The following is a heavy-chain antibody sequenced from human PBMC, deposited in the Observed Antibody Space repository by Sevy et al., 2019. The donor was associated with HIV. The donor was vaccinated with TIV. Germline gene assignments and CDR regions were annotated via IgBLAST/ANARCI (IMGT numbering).Heavy chain of an antibody. CDR2: IRYDGSNK. V-gene: IGHV3-30*02. D-gene: IGHD2-2*02. CDR1: GFTFSSYG. J-gene: IGHJ3*02. Sequence: GGSLRLSCAASGFTFSSYGMHWVRQAPGKGLEWVAFIRYDGSNKYYADSVKGRFTISRDNSKNTLYLQMNSLRAEDTAEYYCAKDVGSGSSTSCYSNAFDIWGQGTMVTVSS. CDR3: AKDVGSGSSTSCYSNAFDI.